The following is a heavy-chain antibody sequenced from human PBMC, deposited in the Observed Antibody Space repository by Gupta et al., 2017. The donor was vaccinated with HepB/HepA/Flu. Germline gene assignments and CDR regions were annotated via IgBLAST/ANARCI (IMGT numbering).Heavy chain of an antibody. J-gene: IGHJ4*02. CDR2: IYYTGST. V-gene: IGHV4-39*01. CDR3: ARLPGSAVPGIRVDHFDY. CDR1: GGSISSSNYY. Sequence: QLQLQESGPGLVKPSETLSPTCTVSGGSISSSNYYWGWIRQPPGKGLEWIGNIYYTGSTYYNPSLKSRVSISVDTSKNEFSVKLSSETAADTAIYYCARLPGSAVPGIRVDHFDYWGQGTLVTVSS. D-gene: IGHD6-19*01.